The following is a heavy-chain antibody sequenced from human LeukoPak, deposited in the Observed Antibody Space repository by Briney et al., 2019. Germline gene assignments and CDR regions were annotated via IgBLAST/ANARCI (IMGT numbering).Heavy chain of an antibody. D-gene: IGHD3-10*01. CDR2: IRQDGDTK. CDR1: GFPFNAYW. J-gene: IGHJ6*02. V-gene: IGHV3-7*03. Sequence: GGSLGLSCAASGFPFNAYWMTWVRQAPGKGLEWVANIRQDGDTKYYVDSVKGRFTIARDNAKNSLYLQMNSLRAEDTALYYCAKGEGSGIHYYSMDVWGQGTTVTVSS. CDR3: AKGEGSGIHYYSMDV.